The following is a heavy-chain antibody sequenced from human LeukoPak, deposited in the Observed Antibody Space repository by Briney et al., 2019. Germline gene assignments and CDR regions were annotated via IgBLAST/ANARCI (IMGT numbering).Heavy chain of an antibody. V-gene: IGHV4-30-2*01. J-gene: IGHJ4*02. CDR2: IYHSGST. Sequence: NPSQTLSPTCAVSGGSISSGGYSWSWIRQPPGKGLEWIGYIYHSGSTYYNPSLKSRVTISVDRSKNQFSLKLSSVTAADTAVYYCARDRGATFDYWGQGTLVTVSS. D-gene: IGHD1-26*01. CDR3: ARDRGATFDY. CDR1: GGSISSGGYS.